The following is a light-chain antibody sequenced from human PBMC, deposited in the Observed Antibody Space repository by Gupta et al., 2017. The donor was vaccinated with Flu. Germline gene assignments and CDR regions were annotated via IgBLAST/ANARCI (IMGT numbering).Light chain of an antibody. J-gene: IGLJ1*01. CDR2: DVV. CDR1: SSDIGGYNY. V-gene: IGLV2-11*01. Sequence: QFSLTKPRSVSWAPGQSVTILRPGPSSDIGGYNYASGYQPHPGKAPKFMIYDVVKRPSGVPDRFSGSKSGNTASLTISGLQAEDEADYYCCSYSGSYTGVFGTGTKVTVL. CDR3: CSYSGSYTGV.